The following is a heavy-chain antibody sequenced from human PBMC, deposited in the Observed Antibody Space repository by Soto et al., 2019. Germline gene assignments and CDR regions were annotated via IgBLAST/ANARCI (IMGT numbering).Heavy chain of an antibody. D-gene: IGHD3-10*01. V-gene: IGHV4-4*07. CDR1: GASISGPF. CDR2: FYASGRT. J-gene: IGHJ1*01. Sequence: SETLSLTCTVSGASISGPFWSWIRQPAGKGLEWMGRFYASGRTNYNPSLKSRVTMSVDTSKNQFSLRLNSVTAADTAVYFCARDSETYYYFQHWGQGSLVTVSS. CDR3: ARDSETYYYFQH.